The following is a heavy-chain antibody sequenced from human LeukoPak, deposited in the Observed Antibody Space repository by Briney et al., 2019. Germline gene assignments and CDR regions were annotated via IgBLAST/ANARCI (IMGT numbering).Heavy chain of an antibody. CDR2: IKGDGSEK. V-gene: IGHV3-7*01. CDR1: GFTFSSSW. J-gene: IGHJ5*02. CDR3: ARDTT. Sequence: GGSLRLSCAASGFTFSSSWMSWVRQAPGKGLEWVAHIKGDGSEKSYVDSVKGRSSISRDNAQNSLYLQMNSLRAEDTAVYYYARDTTWGQGTLVTVSS.